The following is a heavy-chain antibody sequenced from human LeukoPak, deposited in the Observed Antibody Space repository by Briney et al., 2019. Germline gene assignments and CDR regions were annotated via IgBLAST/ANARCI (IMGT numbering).Heavy chain of an antibody. V-gene: IGHV1-2*02. D-gene: IGHD2-2*01. CDR2: MNPNSGGT. CDR3: ATSRGGTSFDY. J-gene: IGHJ4*02. Sequence: GASVKVSCKASGYTFTDYYVHWVRQAPGQGLEWMGWMNPNSGGTNYAQRFQGRVTVTRDTSISTAYMELTRLRFDDTAVFYCATSRGGTSFDYWGQGTLVTVSS. CDR1: GYTFTDYY.